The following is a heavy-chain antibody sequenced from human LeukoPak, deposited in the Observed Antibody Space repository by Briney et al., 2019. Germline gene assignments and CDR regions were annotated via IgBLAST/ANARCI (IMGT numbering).Heavy chain of an antibody. CDR2: IIPIFGTA. CDR1: GGTFSSYA. J-gene: IGHJ6*03. D-gene: IGHD2-2*01. CDR3: ARRGEVPAALAARVYYYYYMDV. Sequence: SVKVSCKASGGTFSSYAISWVRQAPGQGLEWMGGIIPIFGTANYAQKFQGRVTITADESTSTAYMELSSLRSEDTAVYYCARRGEVPAALAARVYYYYYMDVWGKGTTVTVSS. V-gene: IGHV1-69*13.